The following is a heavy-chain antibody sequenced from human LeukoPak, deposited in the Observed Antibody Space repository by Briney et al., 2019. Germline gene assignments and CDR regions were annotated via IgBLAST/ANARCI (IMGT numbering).Heavy chain of an antibody. CDR1: GFTFSTYG. CDR2: IWEDGSNI. Sequence: GGSLRLSCAASGFTFSTYGMHWDRQAPGKGLECVAGIWEDGSNIYYADSVKGRFIISRDNSKNTLYMQMNSLRAEDTAVYYCAKGIDSSGYWADYWGQGTLVTVSS. J-gene: IGHJ4*02. D-gene: IGHD3-22*01. V-gene: IGHV3-30*02. CDR3: AKGIDSSGYWADY.